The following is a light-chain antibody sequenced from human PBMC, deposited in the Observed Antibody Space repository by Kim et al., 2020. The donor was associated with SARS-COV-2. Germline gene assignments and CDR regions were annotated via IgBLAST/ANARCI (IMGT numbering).Light chain of an antibody. Sequence: VGDIVTITCRASQNIISYLNWYQQKPGRAPKLLIYATSSLQTGVPSRFSGSGSGSGTDFTLTISSLQPEDYASYYCQQSHSAPLTFGGGTKVDIK. CDR2: ATS. CDR3: QQSHSAPLT. CDR1: QNIISY. J-gene: IGKJ4*01. V-gene: IGKV1-39*01.